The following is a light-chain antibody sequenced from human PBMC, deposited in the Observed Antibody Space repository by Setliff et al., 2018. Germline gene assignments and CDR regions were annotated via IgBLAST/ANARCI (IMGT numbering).Light chain of an antibody. CDR3: SSYTSISTRV. Sequence: QSALTQPASVSGSPGQSITISCTGTSSDVGDYKYVSWYQQLPGKAPKLIIFEVSNRPSGIPNRFSGSKSGNTASLSISGLQAEDEADYYCSSYTSISTRVFGTGTKGTVL. CDR2: EVS. J-gene: IGLJ1*01. CDR1: SSDVGDYKY. V-gene: IGLV2-14*01.